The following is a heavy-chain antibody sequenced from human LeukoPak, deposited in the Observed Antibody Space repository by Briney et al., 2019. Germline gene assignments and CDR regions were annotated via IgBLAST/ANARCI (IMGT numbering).Heavy chain of an antibody. CDR1: GFTFSDYY. D-gene: IGHD3-10*01. Sequence: GGSLRLSCAASGFTFSDYYMSWIRQAPGKGLEWVSYISSSGSTIYYADSVKGRFTIFRDNAKNSLYLQMNSLRAEDTAVYYCAGGMARGVITYGVWDYWGQGTLVTVSS. V-gene: IGHV3-11*01. J-gene: IGHJ4*02. CDR2: ISSSGSTI. CDR3: AGGMARGVITYGVWDY.